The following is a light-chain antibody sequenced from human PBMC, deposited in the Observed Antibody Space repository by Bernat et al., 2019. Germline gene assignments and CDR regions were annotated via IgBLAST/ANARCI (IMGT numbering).Light chain of an antibody. V-gene: IGLV2-14*01. J-gene: IGLJ3*02. CDR1: SSDVGGYNY. CDR2: DDS. CDR3: SSYTSTSTRV. Sequence: QSALTQPASVSGSPGQSITIFCTGTSSDVGGYNYVSWYQQHTGKAPKIMIYDDSNRPSGDSNRYSDSKYGNTASQTISGLQAEDEADYYCSSYTSTSTRVFGGGTKLTVL.